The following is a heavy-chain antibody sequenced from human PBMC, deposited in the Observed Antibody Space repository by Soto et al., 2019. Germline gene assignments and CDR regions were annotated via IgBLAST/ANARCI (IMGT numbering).Heavy chain of an antibody. CDR2: INTGGST. CDR3: ARGPLGHLDHFQY. J-gene: IGHJ4*02. CDR1: IGALSSGDYY. V-gene: IGHV4-30-4*08. Sequence: PSETLSLTCTVSIGALSSGDYYWTWVRQFPGKGLEWMGYINTGGSTYFNPSLKSRATISLDRSKNQFSLRLNYVTAADTAVYYCARGPLGHLDHFQYWGQGTQVTVSS.